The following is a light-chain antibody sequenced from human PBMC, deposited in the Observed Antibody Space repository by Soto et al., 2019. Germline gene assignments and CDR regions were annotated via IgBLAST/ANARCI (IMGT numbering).Light chain of an antibody. V-gene: IGLV2-14*01. CDR3: CSFSSSATWV. Sequence: QSALTQPDSVSGSPGQSITISCTGTNSDVGGYDYVSWFQQHPGGVPNLLIYEVGTRPSGVSTRFSGSKSGNTASLTISGLQAEDEADYYCCSFSSSATWVFGGGTKVTVL. CDR1: NSDVGGYDY. J-gene: IGLJ3*02. CDR2: EVG.